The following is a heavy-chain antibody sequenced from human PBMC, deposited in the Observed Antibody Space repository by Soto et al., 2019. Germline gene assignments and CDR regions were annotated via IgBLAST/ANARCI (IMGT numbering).Heavy chain of an antibody. J-gene: IGHJ1*01. D-gene: IGHD4-17*01. Sequence: QVLVQESGPGLVKPSQTLTLSCTGSGGSVDSGNHYWNWVRQPPGKGLECIGYIYYGGSTYYNPPLTSRATISVDTSQSRFSLRLTSVTAADTAVYYCARDMGSAMTTRMFDQWGQGTLVTVSS. CDR2: IYYGGST. CDR1: GGSVDSGNHY. V-gene: IGHV4-30-4*01. CDR3: ARDMGSAMTTRMFDQ.